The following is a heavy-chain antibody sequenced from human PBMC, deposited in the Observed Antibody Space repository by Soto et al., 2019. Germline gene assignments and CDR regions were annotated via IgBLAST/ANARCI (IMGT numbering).Heavy chain of an antibody. V-gene: IGHV4-59*01. D-gene: IGHD3-3*01. CDR2: IYYIGNT. Sequence: SETLSLTCTVSGGSISSYYWSWIRQPPGKGLEWIGYIYYIGNTNYNPSLKSRVTISVDTSKNQFSLRLNSVTTADTAVYYCARRPRRPLRFFDYWGEGTLVTVS. CDR1: GGSISSYY. CDR3: ARRPRRPLRFFDY. J-gene: IGHJ4*02.